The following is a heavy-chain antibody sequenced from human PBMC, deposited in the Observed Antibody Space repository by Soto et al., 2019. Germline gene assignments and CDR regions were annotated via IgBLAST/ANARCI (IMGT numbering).Heavy chain of an antibody. V-gene: IGHV3-23*01. Sequence: EVQLLESGGGLVQPGGPLRLSCAASGFTFSSYAMSWVRQAPGKGLEWVSAISGSGGSTYYADSVKGRFTISRDNSKNTLYLQMNSLRAEDTAVYYCAKDRGRVYYYGSGSYIFDYWGQGTLVTVSS. CDR3: AKDRGRVYYYGSGSYIFDY. J-gene: IGHJ4*02. CDR2: ISGSGGST. D-gene: IGHD3-10*01. CDR1: GFTFSSYA.